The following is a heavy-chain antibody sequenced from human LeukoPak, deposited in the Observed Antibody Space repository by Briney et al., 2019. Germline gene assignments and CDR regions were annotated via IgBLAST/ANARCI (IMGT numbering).Heavy chain of an antibody. D-gene: IGHD7-27*01. CDR1: GGSFSGYY. J-gene: IGHJ4*02. CDR2: INHSGST. Sequence: PSETLSLTCAVYGGSFSGYYRSWIRQPPGKGLEWIGEINHSGSTNYNPSLKSRVTISVDTSKNQFSLKLSSVTAADTAVYYCASQKYWGSPFDYWGQGTLVTVSS. CDR3: ASQKYWGSPFDY. V-gene: IGHV4-34*01.